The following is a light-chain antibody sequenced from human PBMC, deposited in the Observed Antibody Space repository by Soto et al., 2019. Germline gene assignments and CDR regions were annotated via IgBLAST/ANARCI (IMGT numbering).Light chain of an antibody. CDR1: QSISTW. J-gene: IGKJ1*01. V-gene: IGKV1-5*01. Sequence: DIQMTQSPSTLSAFVGDRLTITCRASQSISTWLAWYQQKPGKAPKLLIYDASSLKSGVPSRFSGSGSGTEFTLTISSLQTDDFATYYCQQYNDYSWTFGQGTKVDLK. CDR3: QQYNDYSWT. CDR2: DAS.